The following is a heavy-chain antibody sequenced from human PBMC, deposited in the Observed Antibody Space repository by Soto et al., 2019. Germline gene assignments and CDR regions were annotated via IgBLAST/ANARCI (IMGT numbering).Heavy chain of an antibody. J-gene: IGHJ4*02. CDR3: ARDPVDGYAFFDF. CDR1: GGSISSSNW. V-gene: IGHV4-4*02. D-gene: IGHD5-12*01. CDR2: IYHSGST. Sequence: SETLSLTCAVSGGSISSSNWWSWVRQPPGKGLEWIGEIYHSGSTNYNPSLKSRVTISVDKSKKQSSLKLTSVTAADTAVYYCARDPVDGYAFFDFWGPGTLVTVSS.